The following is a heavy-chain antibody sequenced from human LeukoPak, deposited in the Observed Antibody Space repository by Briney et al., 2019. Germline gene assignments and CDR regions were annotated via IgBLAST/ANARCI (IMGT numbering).Heavy chain of an antibody. Sequence: GGFLRLSCAASGFTFSSYGMHWVRQAPGKGLEWVAVISYDGSNKYYADSVKGRFTISRDNSKNTLYLQMNSLRAEDTAVYYCAKNSGSYSDWFDPWGQGTLVTVSS. J-gene: IGHJ5*02. CDR3: AKNSGSYSDWFDP. CDR2: ISYDGSNK. D-gene: IGHD1-26*01. CDR1: GFTFSSYG. V-gene: IGHV3-30*18.